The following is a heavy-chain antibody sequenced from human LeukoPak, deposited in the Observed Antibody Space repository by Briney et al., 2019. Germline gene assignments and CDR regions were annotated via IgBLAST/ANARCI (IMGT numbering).Heavy chain of an antibody. CDR2: IGGSGSRT. D-gene: IGHD3-22*01. CDR3: AKVKPDYYHNSGYQYHFDY. CDR1: RFTFSNCA. Sequence: GGSLRLSCAASRFTFSNCAMSWVRQAPGKGLEWVSVIGGSGSRTYYADSVKGRFTISRDNSKDTLYLQMNSLRAEDTAVYYCAKVKPDYYHNSGYQYHFDYWGQGTLVTVSS. J-gene: IGHJ4*02. V-gene: IGHV3-23*01.